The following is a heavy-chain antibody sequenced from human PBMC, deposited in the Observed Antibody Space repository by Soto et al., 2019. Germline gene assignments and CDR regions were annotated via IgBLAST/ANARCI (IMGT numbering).Heavy chain of an antibody. Sequence: EVQLVESGGGLGQPGGSLRLSCAASGFTFRNYWMYWVRQAPGKGLVWVSHINGDGSIIAYADSVRGRFTISRDDAKNTLFLQMNSLRPEDTAVYYCVRGGNYVWGSYQDWGQGTLVTVSS. J-gene: IGHJ4*02. V-gene: IGHV3-74*01. CDR2: INGDGSII. D-gene: IGHD3-16*02. CDR1: GFTFRNYW. CDR3: VRGGNYVWGSYQD.